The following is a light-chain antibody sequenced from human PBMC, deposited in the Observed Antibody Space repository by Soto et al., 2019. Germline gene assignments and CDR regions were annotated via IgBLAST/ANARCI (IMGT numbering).Light chain of an antibody. J-gene: IGKJ1*01. CDR2: DAS. CDR3: QQRSNWPVT. Sequence: EIVLTQSPVILSVSPGESATLSCRASQSVSSYLAWYQQKPGQAPRLLIYDASTRATGISARFSGSGSGTDFTLTISSLEPEDFAVYYCQQRSNWPVTFGQGTRVEVK. V-gene: IGKV3-11*01. CDR1: QSVSSY.